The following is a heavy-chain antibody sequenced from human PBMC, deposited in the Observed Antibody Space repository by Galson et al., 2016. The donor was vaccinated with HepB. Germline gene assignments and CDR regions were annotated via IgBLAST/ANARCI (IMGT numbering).Heavy chain of an antibody. D-gene: IGHD5-18*01. CDR1: GYRFTSYW. J-gene: IGHJ4*02. V-gene: IGHV5-51*01. CDR2: IYPGDSHT. CDR3: ARQLAGYSFGDY. Sequence: QSGAEVKKPGESLKISCKGSGYRFTSYWIGWVRQMPGKGLEWMGSIYPGDSHTKYSPSFQGQVNISADKSISTAYLQWNSLKASDTAMYYCARQLAGYSFGDYWGQGTLVTFSS.